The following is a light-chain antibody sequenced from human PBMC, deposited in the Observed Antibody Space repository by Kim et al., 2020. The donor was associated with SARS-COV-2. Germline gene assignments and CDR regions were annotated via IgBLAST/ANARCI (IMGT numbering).Light chain of an antibody. CDR2: GTS. J-gene: IGKJ4*01. CDR1: QSVSSSH. Sequence: PGERATLSCRASQSVSSSHLGWLQQKPGQAPRLLIYGTSSRATAIPDRFSGSGSGTDFTLTISRLEPEDFAVYYCQQYGTPPLTFGGGTKVDIK. V-gene: IGKV3-20*01. CDR3: QQYGTPPLT.